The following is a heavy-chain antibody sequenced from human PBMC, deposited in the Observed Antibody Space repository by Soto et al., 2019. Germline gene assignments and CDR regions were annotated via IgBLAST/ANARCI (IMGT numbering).Heavy chain of an antibody. D-gene: IGHD4-17*01. CDR1: GGTFSSYA. J-gene: IGHJ6*02. CDR3: ARGGHRDYLYYYYYGMDV. Sequence: QVQLVQSGAEVKKPGSSVKVSCKASGGTFSSYAISWVRQAPGQGLEWMGGIIPIFGTANYAQKFQGRVTITSDESTSTAYMELSSLRSEDTAVYYRARGGHRDYLYYYYYGMDVWGQGTTVTVSS. V-gene: IGHV1-69*01. CDR2: IIPIFGTA.